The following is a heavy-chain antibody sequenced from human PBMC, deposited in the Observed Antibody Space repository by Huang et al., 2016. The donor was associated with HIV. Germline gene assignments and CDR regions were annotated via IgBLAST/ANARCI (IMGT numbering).Heavy chain of an antibody. CDR3: ARAVGGYSYVFRDYYYGMDV. D-gene: IGHD5-18*01. CDR2: TYCQSQFYN. CDR1: GDSVSSNSAA. V-gene: IGHV6-1*01. J-gene: IGHJ6*02. Sequence: QVQLQQSGPGLVKPSQTLSLTCAISGDSVSSNSAAWSWFRQSPSRGLEWMGRTYCQSQFYNDYAVSVRSTITINSDTSKNQFSLQLNSVTPEDTALYYCARAVGGYSYVFRDYYYGMDVWGQGTTVTVSS.